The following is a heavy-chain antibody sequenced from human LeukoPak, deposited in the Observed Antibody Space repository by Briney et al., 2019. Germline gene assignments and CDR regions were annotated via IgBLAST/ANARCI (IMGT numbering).Heavy chain of an antibody. J-gene: IGHJ4*02. D-gene: IGHD2-21*02. Sequence: PGGSLRLSCAASGFTFSSYAMHWVRQAPGKGLEWVAVISYDGSNKYYADSVKGRFTISRDNSKNTLYLQMNSLRAEDTAVYYCAREGVVVTASFDYWGQGTLVTVSS. CDR3: AREGVVVTASFDY. V-gene: IGHV3-30-3*01. CDR2: ISYDGSNK. CDR1: GFTFSSYA.